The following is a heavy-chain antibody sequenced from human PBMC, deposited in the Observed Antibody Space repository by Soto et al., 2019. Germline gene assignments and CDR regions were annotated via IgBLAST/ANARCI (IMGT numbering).Heavy chain of an antibody. CDR1: GYTFTSYG. CDR3: ARAGGQTYDFCSGYYSWFDP. D-gene: IGHD3-3*01. J-gene: IGHJ5*02. Sequence: ASVKVSCKASGYTFTSYGISWVRQAPGQGLEWMGWISAYNGNTNYAQKLQGRVTMTTDTSTSTAYMELRSLRSDDTAVYYCARAGGQTYDFCSGYYSWFDPRGQRTLVTVSS. V-gene: IGHV1-18*01. CDR2: ISAYNGNT.